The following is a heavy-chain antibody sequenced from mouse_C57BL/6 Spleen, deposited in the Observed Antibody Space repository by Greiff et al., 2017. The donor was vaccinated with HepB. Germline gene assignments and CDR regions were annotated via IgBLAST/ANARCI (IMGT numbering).Heavy chain of an antibody. J-gene: IGHJ1*03. CDR2: ISSGGSYT. CDR3: ARQGLRYFDV. Sequence: EVQLVESGGDLVKPGGSLKLSCAASGFTFSSYGMSWVRQTPDKRLEWVATISSGGSYTYYPDSVKGRFTISRDNAKNTLYLQMSSLKSEDTAMYYCARQGLRYFDVWGTGTTVTVSS. V-gene: IGHV5-6*01. D-gene: IGHD3-1*01. CDR1: GFTFSSYG.